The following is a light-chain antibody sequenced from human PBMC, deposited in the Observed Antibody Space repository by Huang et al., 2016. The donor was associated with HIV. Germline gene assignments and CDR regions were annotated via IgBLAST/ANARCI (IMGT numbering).Light chain of an antibody. CDR3: QQYYLSSSLT. CDR2: WSA. V-gene: IGKV4-1*01. CDR1: QSVLYTSNNKNY. J-gene: IGKJ1*01. Sequence: DIVMTQSPDSLAVSLGERATINCKSSQSVLYTSNNKNYLAWYKQKPGQPPKLLIYWSATRESGVPDRFIGSGSRTDFTLTINSLQAEDVAVYYCQQYYLSSSLTFGQGTKVEIK.